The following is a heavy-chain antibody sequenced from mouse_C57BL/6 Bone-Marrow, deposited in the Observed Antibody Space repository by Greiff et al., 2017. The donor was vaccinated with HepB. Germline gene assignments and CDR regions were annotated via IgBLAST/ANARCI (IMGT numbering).Heavy chain of an antibody. J-gene: IGHJ4*01. CDR2: IDPSDSYT. V-gene: IGHV1-69*01. CDR1: GYTFTSYW. CDR3: ARSRNADYYAMDY. Sequence: QVQLQQSGAELVMPGASVKLSCKASGYTFTSYWMHWVKQRPGQGLEWIGEIDPSDSYTNYNQKFKGKSTLTVDKSSSTAYMQLSSLTSEDSAVYYCARSRNADYYAMDYWGQGTSVTVSS.